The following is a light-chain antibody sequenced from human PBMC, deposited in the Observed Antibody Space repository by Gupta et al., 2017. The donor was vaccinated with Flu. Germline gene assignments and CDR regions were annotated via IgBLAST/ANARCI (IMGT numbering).Light chain of an antibody. CDR1: QNIRNN. Sequence: EIVMTQSPDSLSVSPGERATLSCRASQNIRNNLAWYQQRPGQPPRLLIYGASTRATGVPARFSRSGFGKKLTLTVSRRQSEDIAGYSCQLYNAWPPWAFGQGTRVDIK. J-gene: IGKJ1*01. V-gene: IGKV3-15*01. CDR2: GAS. CDR3: QLYNAWPPWA.